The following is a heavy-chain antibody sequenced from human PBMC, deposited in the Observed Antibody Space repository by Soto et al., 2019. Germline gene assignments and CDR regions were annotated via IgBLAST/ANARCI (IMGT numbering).Heavy chain of an antibody. D-gene: IGHD5-18*01. CDR2: IYYSGST. Sequence: PSETLSLTCTVSGGSISSGDYYWSWIRQPPGKGLEWIGYIYYSGSTYYNPSPKSRVTISVDTSKNQFSLKLSSVTAADTAVYYCARIILRGYSYGFLDYWGQGTLVTVSS. CDR1: GGSISSGDYY. CDR3: ARIILRGYSYGFLDY. V-gene: IGHV4-30-4*01. J-gene: IGHJ4*02.